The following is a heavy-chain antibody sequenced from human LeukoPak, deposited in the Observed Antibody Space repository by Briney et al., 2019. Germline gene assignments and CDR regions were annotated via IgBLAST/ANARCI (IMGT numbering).Heavy chain of an antibody. CDR2: FDPEDGET. V-gene: IGHV1-24*01. D-gene: IGHD3-10*01. Sequence: GASVKVSCKVSGYTLTELSMHWVRQAPGKGLEWMGGFDPEDGETIYAQKFQGGVTMTEDTSTDTAYMELSSLRSEDTAVYYCATSGYLVLSRLAFDIWGQGTMVTVSS. CDR3: ATSGYLVLSRLAFDI. J-gene: IGHJ3*02. CDR1: GYTLTELS.